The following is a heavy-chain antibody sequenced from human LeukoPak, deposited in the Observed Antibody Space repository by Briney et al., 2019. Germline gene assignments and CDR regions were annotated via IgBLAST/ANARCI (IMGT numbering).Heavy chain of an antibody. CDR3: ARDRTYYYNSSGFVRDAFDI. CDR1: GFTFSSYS. D-gene: IGHD3-22*01. V-gene: IGHV3-21*01. J-gene: IGHJ3*02. Sequence: GGSLRLSCAASGFTFSSYSMNWVRQAPGKGLEWVSSISSSSSYIYYADSVKGRFTISRDNAKNSLYLQMNSLRAEDTAVYYCARDRTYYYNSSGFVRDAFDIWGQGTMVTVSS. CDR2: ISSSSSYI.